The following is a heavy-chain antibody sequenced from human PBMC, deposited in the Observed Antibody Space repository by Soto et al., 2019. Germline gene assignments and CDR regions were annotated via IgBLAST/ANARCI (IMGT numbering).Heavy chain of an antibody. D-gene: IGHD3-16*01. CDR2: IYYSGST. V-gene: IGHV4-39*01. J-gene: IGHJ4*02. Sequence: KASETLSLTCTVSGGSISSSSYYWGWIRQPPGKGLEWIGSIYYSGSTYYSPSLKSRVTISVDTSKNQFSLKLSSVTAADTAVYYCETRVIGRLDDYWGQGTHVTVSS. CDR1: GGSISSSSYY. CDR3: ETRVIGRLDDY.